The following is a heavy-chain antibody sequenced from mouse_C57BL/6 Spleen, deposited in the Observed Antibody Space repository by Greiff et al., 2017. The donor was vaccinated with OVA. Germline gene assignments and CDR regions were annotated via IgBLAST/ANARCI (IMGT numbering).Heavy chain of an antibody. CDR2: LWSGGST. Sequence: VQLQESGPGLVQPSQSLSITCTVSGFSLTSYGVHWVRQSPGTGLEWLGVLWSGGSTDYNAAFISRLSISKDNSKSQVFFKMNSLQADDTAIYYCARSYYDFPDFDYWGQGTTLTVSS. CDR3: ARSYYDFPDFDY. CDR1: GFSLTSYG. D-gene: IGHD2-4*01. J-gene: IGHJ2*01. V-gene: IGHV2-2*01.